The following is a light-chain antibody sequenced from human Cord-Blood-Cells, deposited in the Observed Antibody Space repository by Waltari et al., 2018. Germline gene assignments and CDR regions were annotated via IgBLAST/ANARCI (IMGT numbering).Light chain of an antibody. CDR2: QDS. CDR3: QAWDSSNWV. Sequence: SYELTQPPSVSVSPGQTASITCSGDKWGDKYACWSQQKPGQSPVLVIYQDSKRPSGIPGRFYGSNSGNTATLTISGTQAMDEADYYCQAWDSSNWVFGGGTKLTVL. V-gene: IGLV3-1*01. J-gene: IGLJ3*02. CDR1: KWGDKY.